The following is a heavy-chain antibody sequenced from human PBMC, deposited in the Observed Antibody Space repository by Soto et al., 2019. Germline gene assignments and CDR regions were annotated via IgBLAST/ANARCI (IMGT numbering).Heavy chain of an antibody. CDR2: ITDDGRTT. V-gene: IGHV3-74*01. D-gene: IGHD6-25*01. Sequence: GGSLRLSCSASVFTFSNYWMHWVRQAPGKGLVWVSRITDDGRTTTYADSVKGRFTISRDNAKNTLYLQMNSLRVDDTALYYCERDNSGPDDHCGQGSLVTVSA. J-gene: IGHJ1*01. CDR3: ERDNSGPDDH. CDR1: VFTFSNYW.